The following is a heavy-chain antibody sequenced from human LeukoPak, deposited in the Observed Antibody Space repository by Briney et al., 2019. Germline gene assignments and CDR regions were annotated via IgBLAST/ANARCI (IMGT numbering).Heavy chain of an antibody. Sequence: TQSGPTLVKPTQTLTLTCTFSDFSLSTTGMCVGWIRQPPGKALEWLGLIYWDDDKRYSPSLKNRLTITKDTSKNQVVLTMTNMGPVDTATYYCAHAYYYDGSHYSSPIYWGQGTLVTVSS. CDR3: AHAYYYDGSHYSSPIY. D-gene: IGHD3-22*01. V-gene: IGHV2-5*02. J-gene: IGHJ4*02. CDR1: DFSLSTTGMC. CDR2: IYWDDDK.